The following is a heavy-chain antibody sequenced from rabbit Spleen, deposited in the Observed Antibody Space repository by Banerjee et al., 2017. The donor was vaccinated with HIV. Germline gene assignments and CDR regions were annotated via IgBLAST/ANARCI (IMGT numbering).Heavy chain of an antibody. J-gene: IGHJ4*01. Sequence: QEQLEESGGDLVKPEGSLTLTCTASGFSFNSGYDMCWVRQAPGKGLEYIACIYDDSSGSTMYASWAKGRFTISKTSSTTVTLEMTSLTAADTATYFCARDAAGREDFNLWGPGTLVTVS. CDR2: IYDDSSGST. CDR1: GFSFNSGYD. CDR3: ARDAAGREDFNL. V-gene: IGHV1S45*01. D-gene: IGHD4-2*01.